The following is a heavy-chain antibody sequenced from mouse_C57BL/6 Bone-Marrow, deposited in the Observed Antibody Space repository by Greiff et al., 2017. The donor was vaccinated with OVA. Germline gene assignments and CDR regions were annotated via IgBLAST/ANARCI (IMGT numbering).Heavy chain of an antibody. D-gene: IGHD1-1*01. V-gene: IGHV1-63*01. CDR2: IYPGGGYT. J-gene: IGHJ4*01. CDR3: ARFYWNYAMDY. Sequence: VNLVESGAELVRPGTSVKMSCKASGYTFTNYWIGWAKQRPGHGLEWIGDIYPGGGYTNYNEKFKGKATLTADKSSSTAYMQFSSLTSEDSAIYYCARFYWNYAMDYWGQGTSVTVSS. CDR1: GYTFTNYW.